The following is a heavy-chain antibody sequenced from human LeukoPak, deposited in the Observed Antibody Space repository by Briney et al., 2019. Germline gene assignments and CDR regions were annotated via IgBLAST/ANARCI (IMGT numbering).Heavy chain of an antibody. V-gene: IGHV1-2*02. Sequence: ASVKVSCKASGYTFTGYYMHWVRQAPGQGLEWVGWINPNSGGTKYAQKFQGRVTMTRDTSVSTAYVELSRLRSDDTAVYYCARGGLTTVTPFDYWGQGTLVTVSS. CDR3: ARGGLTTVTPFDY. J-gene: IGHJ4*02. D-gene: IGHD4-17*01. CDR1: GYTFTGYY. CDR2: INPNSGGT.